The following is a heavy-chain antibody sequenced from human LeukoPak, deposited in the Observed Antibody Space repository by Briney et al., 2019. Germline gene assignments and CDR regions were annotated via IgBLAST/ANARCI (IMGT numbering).Heavy chain of an antibody. V-gene: IGHV3-30*02. Sequence: GRSLRLSCAASGFTFSSYGMHWVPQAPGKGLEWVAFIRYDGSNQYYEDSVKGRFTISRDNAKNTLYLQMDSLRAEDTAVYYCAKDLIPTMIVVGAHDYWGRGTLVTVSS. CDR2: IRYDGSNQ. CDR1: GFTFSSYG. CDR3: AKDLIPTMIVVGAHDY. J-gene: IGHJ4*02. D-gene: IGHD3-22*01.